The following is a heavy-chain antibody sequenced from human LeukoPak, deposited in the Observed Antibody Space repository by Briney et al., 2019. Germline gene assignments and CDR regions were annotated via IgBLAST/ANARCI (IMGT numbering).Heavy chain of an antibody. Sequence: PGGSLRLSCAASGFIFSGSAMHWVRQASGKGLEWVGRIRSKTNNYATAYAASVKGRFTVSRDDSKTTTYLQMNSLKTEDTAVYYCTRQEDYGAISLGWAQGTLVTVSS. CDR2: IRSKTNNYAT. J-gene: IGHJ4*02. D-gene: IGHD4-23*01. V-gene: IGHV3-73*01. CDR1: GFIFSGSA. CDR3: TRQEDYGAISLG.